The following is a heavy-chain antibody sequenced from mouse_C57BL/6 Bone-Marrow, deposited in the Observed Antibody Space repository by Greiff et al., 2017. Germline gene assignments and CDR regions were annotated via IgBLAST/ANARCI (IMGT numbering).Heavy chain of an antibody. J-gene: IGHJ1*03. CDR2: IDPSDSYT. D-gene: IGHD2-5*01. V-gene: IGHV1-50*01. CDR1: GYTFTSYW. CDR3: ARGTFSNYWYFDV. Sequence: VQLQQPGAELVKPGASVKLSCKASGYTFTSYWMQWVKQRPGQGLEWIGEIDPSDSYTNYNQKFKGKAKLTVDTSSSTAYMQLSSLTSEDSAVYYCARGTFSNYWYFDVWGTGTTVTVSS.